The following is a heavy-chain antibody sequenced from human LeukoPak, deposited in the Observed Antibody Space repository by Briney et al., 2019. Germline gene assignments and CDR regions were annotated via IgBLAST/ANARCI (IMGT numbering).Heavy chain of an antibody. CDR3: ANRLVRGALGY. CDR2: ISSSGGNT. D-gene: IGHD3-10*01. CDR1: GFTFSSYG. V-gene: IGHV3-23*01. J-gene: IGHJ4*02. Sequence: GGSLRLSCAASGFTFSSYGMSWVRQAPGKGLEWVSAISSSGGNTYYADSVKGRFTMSRDNSKNTLYLQMNSLRAEDTAVYYCANRLVRGALGYWGQGTLVTVSS.